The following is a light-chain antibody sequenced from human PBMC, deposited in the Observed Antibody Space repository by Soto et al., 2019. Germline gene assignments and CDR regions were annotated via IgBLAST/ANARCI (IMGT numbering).Light chain of an antibody. J-gene: IGKJ2*01. CDR2: AAS. Sequence: DIQMTQSPSSLSASVGDRVTITCRASQSISSYFNWYQQKPGKAPKLLIYAASSLQSGVPSRFSGSGSGTDFTLTIISLQPEDFATYYCQQSYSTPDTFGQGTKLEIK. V-gene: IGKV1-39*01. CDR3: QQSYSTPDT. CDR1: QSISSY.